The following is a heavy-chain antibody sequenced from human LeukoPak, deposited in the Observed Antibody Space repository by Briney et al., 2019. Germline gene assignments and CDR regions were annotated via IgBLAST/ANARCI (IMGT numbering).Heavy chain of an antibody. Sequence: SQTLSLTCVVSGGSISSGDYPWSWIRQPPGKGLEWIGYIFHTGHTSYNPSLKSRVTISVDMSKNQLSLRLSSVTAADTAVYYCARGFYGSGSQFDYWSQGTLVTVSS. CDR2: IFHTGHT. V-gene: IGHV4-30-2*01. CDR1: GGSISSGDYP. J-gene: IGHJ4*02. CDR3: ARGFYGSGSQFDY. D-gene: IGHD3-10*01.